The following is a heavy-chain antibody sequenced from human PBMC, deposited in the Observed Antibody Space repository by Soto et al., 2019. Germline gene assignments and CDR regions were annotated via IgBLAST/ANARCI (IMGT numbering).Heavy chain of an antibody. J-gene: IGHJ4*02. V-gene: IGHV3-30-3*01. Sequence: GGSLRLSCAASGFTFSSYAMHWVRQAPGKGLEWVAVTSYDGSNKYYADSVKGRFTISRDNSKNTLYLQMNSLRAEDTAVYYCARDLGGLQAEYYFDYWGQGSLVTVSS. CDR2: TSYDGSNK. CDR3: ARDLGGLQAEYYFDY. D-gene: IGHD3-16*01. CDR1: GFTFSSYA.